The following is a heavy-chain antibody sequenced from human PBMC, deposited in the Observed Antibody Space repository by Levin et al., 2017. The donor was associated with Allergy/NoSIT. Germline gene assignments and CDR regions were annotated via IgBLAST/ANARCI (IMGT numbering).Heavy chain of an antibody. CDR3: SKAFGDYDYFDY. D-gene: IGHD4-17*01. CDR1: GFNFEDNN. Sequence: SLKISCAASGFNFEDNNMHKEREDTGKGLEWVSSISWNSGTIGYSCSFSFRFTISRDNAKNSLYLQMNSLRAEDTALYHCSKAFGDYDYFDYWGQGTLVTVSS. CDR2: ISWNSGTI. V-gene: IGHV3-9*01. J-gene: IGHJ4*02.